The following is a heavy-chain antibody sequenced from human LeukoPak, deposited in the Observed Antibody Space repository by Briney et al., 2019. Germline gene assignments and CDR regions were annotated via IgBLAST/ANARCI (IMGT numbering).Heavy chain of an antibody. CDR1: GFTFSSYW. CDR2: INSDGSTT. CDR3: ARRSYCSGDSCVHSFDY. J-gene: IGHJ4*02. Sequence: GGSLRLSCEASGFTFSSYWMHWVRQVPGKGLVWVSRINSDGSTTTYADSVKGRFTISRDNAKNTLYLQMNSLRAEDTAVYYCARRSYCSGDSCVHSFDYWGQGTLVTVSS. D-gene: IGHD2-15*01. V-gene: IGHV3-74*01.